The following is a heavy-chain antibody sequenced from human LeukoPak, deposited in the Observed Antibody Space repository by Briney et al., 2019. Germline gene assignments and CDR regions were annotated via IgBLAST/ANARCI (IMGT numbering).Heavy chain of an antibody. CDR2: IYYSGST. CDR3: ASTLITMIDAYFDY. D-gene: IGHD3-22*01. CDR1: GGSISSSSYY. J-gene: IGHJ4*02. Sequence: PSETLSLTCTVSGGSISSSSYYWGWIRQPPGKGLEWIGSIYYSGSTYYNPSLKSRVTISVDTSKNQFSLKLSSVTATDTAVYYCASTLITMIDAYFDYWGQGTLVTVSS. V-gene: IGHV4-39*01.